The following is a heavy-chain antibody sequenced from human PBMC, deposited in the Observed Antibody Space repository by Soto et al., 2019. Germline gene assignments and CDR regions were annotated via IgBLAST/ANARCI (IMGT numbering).Heavy chain of an antibody. CDR2: IIPIFGTA. CDR1: GGTFSSYA. D-gene: IGHD6-19*01. V-gene: IGHV1-69*13. Sequence: GASVKVSCKASGGTFSSYAISWVRQAPGQGLEWMGGIIPIFGTANYAQKFQGRVTITADESTSTAYMELSSLRSEDTAVYYCAADSGGGWPLIFDYWGQGTLVTVSS. J-gene: IGHJ4*02. CDR3: AADSGGGWPLIFDY.